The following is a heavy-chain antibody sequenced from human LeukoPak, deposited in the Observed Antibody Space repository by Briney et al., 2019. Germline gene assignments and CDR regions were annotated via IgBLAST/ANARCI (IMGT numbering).Heavy chain of an antibody. CDR3: ARLTMVRGQDN. CDR1: GGSFSGYY. D-gene: IGHD3-10*01. V-gene: IGHV4-34*01. J-gene: IGHJ3*01. Sequence: SETLSLTCAVYGGSFSGYYWSWIRQPPGKGLGWIGEINHSGSTNYNPSLKSRVTISVDTSKNQLSLKLSSVTAADTAVYYCARLTMVRGQDNWGQGTMVTVSS. CDR2: INHSGST.